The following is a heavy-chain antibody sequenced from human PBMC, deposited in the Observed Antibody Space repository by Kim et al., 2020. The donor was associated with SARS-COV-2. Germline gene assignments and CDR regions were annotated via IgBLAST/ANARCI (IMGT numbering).Heavy chain of an antibody. V-gene: IGHV4-39*01. J-gene: IGHJ3*02. D-gene: IGHD3-22*01. Sequence: SETLSLTCTVSGGSISSSSYYWGWIRQPPGKGLEWIGSIYYSGSTYYNPSLKSRVTISVDTSKNQFSLKLSSVTAADTAVYYCASPPTTMIVVVGFFDIWGQGTMVTVSS. CDR3: ASPPTTMIVVVGFFDI. CDR1: GGSISSSSYY. CDR2: IYYSGST.